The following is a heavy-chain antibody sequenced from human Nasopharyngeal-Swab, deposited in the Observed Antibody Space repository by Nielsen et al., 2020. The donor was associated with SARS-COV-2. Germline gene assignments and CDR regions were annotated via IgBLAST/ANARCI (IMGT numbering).Heavy chain of an antibody. V-gene: IGHV4-59*08. D-gene: IGHD4-17*01. Sequence: GSLRLSCSVSGGSISNYHWNWIRQPPGKGLEWIGYIYYSGSTNYNPSLKSRVTISVDTSKNQFSLKLSSVTAADTAVYYCARRGEGYGDYLDYWGQGTLATVSS. CDR2: IYYSGST. J-gene: IGHJ4*02. CDR1: GGSISNYH. CDR3: ARRGEGYGDYLDY.